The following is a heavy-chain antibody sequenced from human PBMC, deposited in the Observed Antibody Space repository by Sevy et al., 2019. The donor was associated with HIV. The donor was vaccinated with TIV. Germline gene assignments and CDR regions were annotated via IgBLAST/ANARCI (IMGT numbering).Heavy chain of an antibody. D-gene: IGHD3-10*01. J-gene: IGHJ4*02. V-gene: IGHV1-18*01. CDR3: VGWVGITMVRGVNFDY. Sequence: ASVKVSCKASSYSFNSFGISWVRQAPGQGLEWMGYVSAYNGNTNYAQNLQGRVTMTTDTSTGTAYMELRSLRSDDTAVYYCVGWVGITMVRGVNFDYWGQGTLVTVSS. CDR2: VSAYNGNT. CDR1: SYSFNSFG.